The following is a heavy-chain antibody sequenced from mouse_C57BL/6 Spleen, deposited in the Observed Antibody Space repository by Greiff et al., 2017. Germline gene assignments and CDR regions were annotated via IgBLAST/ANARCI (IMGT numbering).Heavy chain of an antibody. Sequence: ESGGGLVKPGGSLKLSCAASGFTFSDYGMHWVRQAPEKGLEWVAYISSGSSTIYYADTVKGRFTISRDNAKNTLFLQMTSLRSEDTAMYYCARQGNNYCGSADWGQGTLVTVSA. D-gene: IGHD1-1*01. J-gene: IGHJ3*01. V-gene: IGHV5-17*01. CDR3: ARQGNNYCGSAD. CDR1: GFTFSDYG. CDR2: ISSGSSTI.